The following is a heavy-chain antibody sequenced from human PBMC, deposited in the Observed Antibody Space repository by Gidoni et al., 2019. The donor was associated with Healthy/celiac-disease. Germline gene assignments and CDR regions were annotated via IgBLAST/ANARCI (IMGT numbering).Heavy chain of an antibody. CDR3: TRRPAAGTEDDAFDI. D-gene: IGHD6-13*01. CDR2: IRSKANSYAT. CDR1: VLSFSRPP. Sequence: EARLVGSRGGLVQPGGSPKLSGAASVLSFSRPPMHWVRQAAGKGLEWVGRIRSKANSYATAYAASVKGRFTISRDDSKNTAYLQMNSLKTEDTAVYYCTRRPAAGTEDDAFDIWGQGTMVTVSS. J-gene: IGHJ3*02. V-gene: IGHV3-73*01.